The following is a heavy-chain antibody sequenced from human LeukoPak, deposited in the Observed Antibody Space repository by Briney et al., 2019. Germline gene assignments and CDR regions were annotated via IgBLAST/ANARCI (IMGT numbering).Heavy chain of an antibody. CDR3: AREVGTGDFDY. CDR2: IYSSGST. V-gene: IGHV4-39*02. Sequence: SETLSLTCIVSGGSISSSYYYWGWIRQPPGKGLEWIGSIYSSGSTYYNPSLKSRVTISVDTSKNQFSLKLSSVTAADTAVYYCAREVGTGDFDYWGQGTLVTVSS. D-gene: IGHD7-27*01. J-gene: IGHJ4*02. CDR1: GGSISSSYYY.